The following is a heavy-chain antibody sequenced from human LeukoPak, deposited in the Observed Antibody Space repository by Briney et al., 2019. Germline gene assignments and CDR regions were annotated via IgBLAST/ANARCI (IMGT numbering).Heavy chain of an antibody. D-gene: IGHD2-21*01. CDR1: GFTFRTYW. V-gene: IGHV3-7*01. CDR3: ATHNLFRFEY. CDR2: INEDGSAQ. J-gene: IGHJ4*02. Sequence: GGSLRLSCAASGFTFRTYWMTWVRQAPGKGLEWVANINEDGSAQYYMGSVEGRFTISRDNAKNSLYLQVNTLRPEDTAVYYCATHNLFRFEYWGQGTLVTVRS.